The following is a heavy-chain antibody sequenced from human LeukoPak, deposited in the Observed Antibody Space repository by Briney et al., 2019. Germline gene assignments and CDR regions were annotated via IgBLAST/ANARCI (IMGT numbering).Heavy chain of an antibody. CDR2: ISAYNGNT. Sequence: GASVKVSCKASGYTFTSYGIGWVRQAPGQGLEWMGWISAYNGNTNYAQKFQGRVTMTRNTSISTAYMELSSLRSEDTAVYYCARVGPNYYGSGSEVDYWGQGTLVTVSS. CDR3: ARVGPNYYGSGSEVDY. CDR1: GYTFTSYG. D-gene: IGHD3-10*01. V-gene: IGHV1-18*01. J-gene: IGHJ4*02.